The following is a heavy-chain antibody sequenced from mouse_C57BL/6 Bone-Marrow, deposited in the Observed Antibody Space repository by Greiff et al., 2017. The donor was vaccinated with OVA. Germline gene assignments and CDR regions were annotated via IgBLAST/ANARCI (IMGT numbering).Heavy chain of an antibody. CDR2: IRNKANGYTT. J-gene: IGHJ4*01. V-gene: IGHV7-3*01. CDR1: GFTFTDYY. Sequence: EVMLVESGGGLVQPGGSLSLSCAASGFTFTDYYMSWVRQPPGKALEWLGFIRNKANGYTTEYSASVKGRFTISRDNSQSILYLQMNALRAEDSATYYCARDEPGTSYAMDYWGQGTSVTVSS. CDR3: ARDEPGTSYAMDY. D-gene: IGHD4-1*01.